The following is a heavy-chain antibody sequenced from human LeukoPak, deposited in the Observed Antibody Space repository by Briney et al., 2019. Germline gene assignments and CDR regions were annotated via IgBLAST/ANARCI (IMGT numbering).Heavy chain of an antibody. CDR2: IKQDGSEK. CDR1: GFTFSSYW. V-gene: IGHV3-7*01. Sequence: GGSLRLSCAASGFTFSSYWMSWVRQAPGKGLEWVANIKQDGSEKYYVDSVKGRFTISRDNAKNSLYLQMNSLRAEDTAVYYCARPYYCDSSGYWDLMKPEYWGQGTLVTVSS. J-gene: IGHJ4*02. CDR3: ARPYYCDSSGYWDLMKPEY. D-gene: IGHD3-22*01.